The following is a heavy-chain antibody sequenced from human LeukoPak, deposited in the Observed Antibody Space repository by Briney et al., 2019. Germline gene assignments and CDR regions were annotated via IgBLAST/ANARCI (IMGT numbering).Heavy chain of an antibody. Sequence: GGSLRLSCAASGFTFSNYAMSWVRQAPGKGLEWVSSISSSADNTYHADSVKGRFTISRDNSKNTLYLQMNSLRAEDTAVYYCAKAQYSSGWDPIDYWGQGTLVTVSS. CDR1: GFTFSNYA. V-gene: IGHV3-23*01. D-gene: IGHD6-19*01. CDR3: AKAQYSSGWDPIDY. CDR2: ISSSADNT. J-gene: IGHJ4*02.